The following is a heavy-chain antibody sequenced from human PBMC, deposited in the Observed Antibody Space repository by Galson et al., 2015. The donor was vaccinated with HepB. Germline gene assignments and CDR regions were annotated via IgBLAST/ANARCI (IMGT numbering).Heavy chain of an antibody. CDR2: ITPSGDNT. J-gene: IGHJ4*02. CDR1: GFTFRNYA. V-gene: IGHV3-23*01. Sequence: SLRLSCAASGFTFRNYAMSWVRQAPGKGLEWVSAITPSGDNTYSADSVKGRFTISRDNSKNTLFWQNTGLTADDTAIYFCAREHPEYTSGWYRQALYYFDSWGQGTLVAVSS. CDR3: AREHPEYTSGWYRQALYYFDS. D-gene: IGHD6-19*01.